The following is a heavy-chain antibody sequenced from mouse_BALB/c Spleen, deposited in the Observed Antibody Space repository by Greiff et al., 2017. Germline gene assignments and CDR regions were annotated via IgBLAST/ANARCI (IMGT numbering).Heavy chain of an antibody. CDR1: GFDFSRYW. J-gene: IGHJ1*01. D-gene: IGHD2-1*01. CDR2: IYPGSSTI. V-gene: IGHV4-2*02. Sequence: EVKLLESGGGLVQPGGSLILSCAASGFDFSRYWMSWARQAPGKGQEWIGEIYPGSSTINYTPSLKDKFIISRDNAKNTLYLQMSKVRSEDTALYYCARLGNYGYFAVWGAGTTVTVSS. CDR3: ARLGNYGYFAV.